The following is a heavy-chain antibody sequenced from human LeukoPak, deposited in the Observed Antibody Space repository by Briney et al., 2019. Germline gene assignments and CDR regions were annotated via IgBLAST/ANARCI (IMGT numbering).Heavy chain of an antibody. D-gene: IGHD4-17*01. CDR3: ARLVSYGDYGVDY. V-gene: IGHV1-2*02. CDR2: INPNSGGT. J-gene: IGHJ4*02. CDR1: GYTFTSYG. Sequence: ASVKVSCKASGYTFTSYGISWVRQAPGQGLEWMGWINPNSGGTNYAQKFQGRVTMTRDTSISTAYMELSRLRSDDTAVYYCARLVSYGDYGVDYWGQGTLVTVSS.